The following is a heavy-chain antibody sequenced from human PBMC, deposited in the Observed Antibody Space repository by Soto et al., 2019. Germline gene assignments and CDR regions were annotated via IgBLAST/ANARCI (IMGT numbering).Heavy chain of an antibody. CDR1: GYTFSDYY. V-gene: IGHV1-2*02. Sequence: ASVKVSCKASGYTFSDYYMHWVRQAPGQGLEWVGWINPDSGDTNYAQKFQGRVTMTRDTSISTAYMELGRLRSDDTAVYYCARDPQGYCSDGSCLSPYYYAMDVWGQGTTVTVSS. CDR2: INPDSGDT. J-gene: IGHJ6*02. CDR3: ARDPQGYCSDGSCLSPYYYAMDV. D-gene: IGHD2-15*01.